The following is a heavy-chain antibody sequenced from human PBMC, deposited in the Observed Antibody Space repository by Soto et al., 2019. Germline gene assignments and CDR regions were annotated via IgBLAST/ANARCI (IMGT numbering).Heavy chain of an antibody. D-gene: IGHD2-15*01. CDR2: ISGSGRST. V-gene: IGHV3-23*01. J-gene: IGHJ4*02. CDR1: GFTFSNYA. CDR3: ARDGGNICSGGSCYFQAPDY. Sequence: EVQLLESGGGSAQPGGSLRLSCSASGFTFSNYAMSWVRQAPGKGLEWVASISGSGRSTNYADSVKGRFTISRDNSKNTLAVQMSSLRAEDTAVYYCARDGGNICSGGSCYFQAPDYWGQGTLVTVSP.